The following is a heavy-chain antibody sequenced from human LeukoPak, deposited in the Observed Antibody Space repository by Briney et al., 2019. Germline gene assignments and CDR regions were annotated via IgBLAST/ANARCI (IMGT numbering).Heavy chain of an antibody. CDR3: ARTARWELLRNAFDI. Sequence: GSSVQVSCKASGYTFTGYYIHWVRQPPGQEREGMGWINHNSGGTNYAQKFQGRVTMTRDTSISTAYMELSRLRADDTAVYYCARTARWELLRNAFDIWGQGTMVTVSS. D-gene: IGHD1-26*01. V-gene: IGHV1-2*02. CDR2: INHNSGGT. CDR1: GYTFTGYY. J-gene: IGHJ3*02.